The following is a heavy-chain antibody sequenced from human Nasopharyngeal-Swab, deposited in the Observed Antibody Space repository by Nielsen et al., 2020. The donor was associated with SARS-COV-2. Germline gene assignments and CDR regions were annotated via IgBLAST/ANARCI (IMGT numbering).Heavy chain of an antibody. D-gene: IGHD2-21*01. J-gene: IGHJ4*02. Sequence: SETLSLICTVSGGSINTITYYWGWIRQPPGKGLEWIGSIYYSGKTYDNPSLKSRVTISLDTSKNQFSLKLSSVTAADTAIYYCARGGDGGLAHFDYWGQGNLVTVSS. V-gene: IGHV4-39*07. CDR3: ARGGDGGLAHFDY. CDR1: GGSINTITYY. CDR2: IYYSGKT.